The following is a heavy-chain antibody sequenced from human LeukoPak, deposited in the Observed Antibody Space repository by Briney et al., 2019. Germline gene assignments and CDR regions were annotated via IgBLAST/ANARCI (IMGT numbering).Heavy chain of an antibody. J-gene: IGHJ4*02. D-gene: IGHD3-9*01. Sequence: PSDTLSLTCSVSGDSQNRYYWGWMRQSPGKGLEWIGYIYYSGSANYNPSLPSRIPISVDTTKNHFSLRVSSVNASDTGLYYCAGHVWLQPFDYWGQGTLVTVSS. CDR3: AGHVWLQPFDY. CDR2: IYYSGSA. V-gene: IGHV4-59*08. CDR1: GDSQNRYY.